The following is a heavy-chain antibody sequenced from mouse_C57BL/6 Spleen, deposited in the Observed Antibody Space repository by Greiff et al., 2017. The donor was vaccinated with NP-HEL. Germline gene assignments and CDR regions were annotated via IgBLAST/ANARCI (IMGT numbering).Heavy chain of an antibody. J-gene: IGHJ4*01. Sequence: EVNVVESGGGLVQPGGSLKLSCAASGFTFSDYGMAWVRPAPRKGPEWVAFSRNLAYSIYYADTVTGRFTISRENAKNTLYLEMSSLMSEDTAMYYCARAGYYAMDYWGQGTSVTVSS. CDR3: ARAGYYAMDY. CDR1: GFTFSDYG. V-gene: IGHV5-15*01. CDR2: SRNLAYSI.